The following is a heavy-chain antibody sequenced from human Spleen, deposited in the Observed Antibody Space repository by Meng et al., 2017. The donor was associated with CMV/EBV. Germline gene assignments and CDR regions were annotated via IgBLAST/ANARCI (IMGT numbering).Heavy chain of an antibody. J-gene: IGHJ5*02. CDR1: GFTFSSYW. Sequence: GGSLRLSCAASGFTFSSYWMSWVRQAPGKGLEWVANIKIDGSEKNYVDSVKGRFTISRDNAKNSLYLQMNGLRAEDTAVYFCAREKPTIWFGDHSYFDPWGQGTLVTVSS. V-gene: IGHV3-7*01. CDR2: IKIDGSEK. CDR3: AREKPTIWFGDHSYFDP. D-gene: IGHD3-10*01.